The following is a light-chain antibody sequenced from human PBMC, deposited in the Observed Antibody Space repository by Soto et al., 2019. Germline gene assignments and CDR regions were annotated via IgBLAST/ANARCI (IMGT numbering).Light chain of an antibody. CDR3: QQYYSTPRT. CDR1: QSVLYSSNNKNY. CDR2: WAS. Sequence: DIVMTQSTDSLAVSLGERATIKCKSSQSVLYSSNNKNYLAWYQQKPGQPPKLLIYWASTRESGVPDRFSGSGSGTDFTLTISSLQAEDVAVYYCQQYYSTPRTFGQGTKVEIK. V-gene: IGKV4-1*01. J-gene: IGKJ1*01.